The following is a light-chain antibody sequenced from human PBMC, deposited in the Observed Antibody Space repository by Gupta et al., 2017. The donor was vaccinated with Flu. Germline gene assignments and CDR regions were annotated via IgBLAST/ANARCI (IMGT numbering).Light chain of an antibody. J-gene: IGLJ3*02. CDR1: SSDIGTYNY. CDR2: EVS. CDR3: SSYTSSITRV. Sequence: QSALTQPASVSGSPGQSITISCPGTSSDIGTYNYVSWYQQHPGKAPKLMIYEVSYRPSGVSHRFSGSKSGNTASLTISGLQAEDEADYYCSSYTSSITRVFGGGTKLTVL. V-gene: IGLV2-14*01.